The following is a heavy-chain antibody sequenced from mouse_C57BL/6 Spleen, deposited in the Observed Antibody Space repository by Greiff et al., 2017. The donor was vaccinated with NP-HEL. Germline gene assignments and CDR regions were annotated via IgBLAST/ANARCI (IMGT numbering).Heavy chain of an antibody. Sequence: EVKLEESGGGLVQPGGSMKLSFAASGFTFSDAWMDWVRQSPEKGLEWVAEIRNKANNHATYYAESVKGRFTISRDDSKSSVYMEMNSLRAEDTGIYYWTRPGYSKNDAMDYWGQGTSVTVSS. J-gene: IGHJ4*01. CDR2: IRNKANNHAT. CDR1: GFTFSDAW. D-gene: IGHD2-5*01. V-gene: IGHV6-6*01. CDR3: TRPGYSKNDAMDY.